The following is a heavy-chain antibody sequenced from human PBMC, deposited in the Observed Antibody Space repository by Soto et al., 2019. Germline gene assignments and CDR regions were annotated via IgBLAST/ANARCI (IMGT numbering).Heavy chain of an antibody. CDR1: GYTFTSYD. J-gene: IGHJ5*02. D-gene: IGHD2-8*01. CDR3: ARGRSVLRIVLMVYAIRVQGWFDP. Sequence: GASVKVSCKASGYTFTSYDINWVRQATGQGLEWMGWMNPNSGNTGYAQKFQGRVTMTRNTSISTAYMELSSLRSEDTTVYYCARGRSVLRIVLMVYAIRVQGWFDPWGQGTLVTVSS. V-gene: IGHV1-8*01. CDR2: MNPNSGNT.